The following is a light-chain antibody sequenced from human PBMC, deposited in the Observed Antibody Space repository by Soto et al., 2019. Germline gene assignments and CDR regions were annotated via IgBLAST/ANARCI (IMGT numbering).Light chain of an antibody. Sequence: QSALTQPASVSGSPGQSITISCTGTSSDVGAYNYVSWYQHHPGKAPRLMIYEVSNRPSGVSDRFSGSKSGNTASLTISGLLAEDEADYYCSSYTSISTYVFGNGTKVTVL. V-gene: IGLV2-14*01. J-gene: IGLJ1*01. CDR2: EVS. CDR1: SSDVGAYNY. CDR3: SSYTSISTYV.